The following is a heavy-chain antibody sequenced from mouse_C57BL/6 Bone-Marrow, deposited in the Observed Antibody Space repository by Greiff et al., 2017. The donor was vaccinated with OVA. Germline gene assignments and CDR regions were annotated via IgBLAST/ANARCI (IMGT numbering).Heavy chain of an antibody. CDR1: GYTFTSYT. J-gene: IGHJ3*01. Sequence: VQLQQSGAELARPGTSVKMSCKASGYTFTSYTMHWVKQRPGQGLEWIGYINPSSGYTKYNQKFKDKATLTADQSSSTAYMQMSSLTSEDSAVYYCARSDYGYVAWFAYWGQGTLVTVSA. CDR2: INPSSGYT. CDR3: ARSDYGYVAWFAY. D-gene: IGHD2-2*01. V-gene: IGHV1-4*01.